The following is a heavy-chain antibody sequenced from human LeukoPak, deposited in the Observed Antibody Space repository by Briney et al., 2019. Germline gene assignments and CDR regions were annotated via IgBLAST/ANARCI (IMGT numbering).Heavy chain of an antibody. CDR2: IYYSGST. J-gene: IGHJ4*02. CDR1: GGAISSYY. Sequence: PSETLCLTCTVSGGAISSYYWSWIRQPPGKGLEWMGYIYYSGSTNYNPSLKTRVTISVDTSKNQFSLKLRSVTAADTAVYYCARQYYGDYADYWGQGTLVTVSS. V-gene: IGHV4-59*08. D-gene: IGHD4-17*01. CDR3: ARQYYGDYADY.